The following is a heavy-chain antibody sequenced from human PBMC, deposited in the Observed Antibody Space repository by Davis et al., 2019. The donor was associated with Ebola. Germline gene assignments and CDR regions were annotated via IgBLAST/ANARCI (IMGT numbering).Heavy chain of an antibody. CDR1: GYTFTDYY. CDR2: INPSGGST. Sequence: ASVKVSCKASGYTFTDYYMHWVRQAPGQGLEWMGIINPSGGSTNYAQKFQGRVTLTADESTSTAYMELTNLRSDDTAVYYCAREVGETKLDQWGQGTLVTVSS. CDR3: AREVGETKLDQ. D-gene: IGHD1-26*01. J-gene: IGHJ4*02. V-gene: IGHV1-46*01.